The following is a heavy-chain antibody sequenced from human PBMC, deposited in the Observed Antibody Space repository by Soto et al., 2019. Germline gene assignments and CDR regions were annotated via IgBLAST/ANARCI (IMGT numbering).Heavy chain of an antibody. V-gene: IGHV3-30-3*01. J-gene: IGHJ4*02. Sequence: GGSLRLSCAASGFTFSSYAMHWVRQAPGKGLEWVAVISYDGSNKYYADSVKGRFTISRDNSKNTLYLEMNSPRAEDTAVYYCARDQHSSGWPSVGDYWGQGTLVTVSS. CDR1: GFTFSSYA. D-gene: IGHD6-19*01. CDR3: ARDQHSSGWPSVGDY. CDR2: ISYDGSNK.